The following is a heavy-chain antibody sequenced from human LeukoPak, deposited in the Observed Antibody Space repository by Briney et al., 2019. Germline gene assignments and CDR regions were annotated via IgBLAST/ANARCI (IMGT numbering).Heavy chain of an antibody. V-gene: IGHV3-48*01. CDR3: AKDDAWLRYQY. Sequence: GGSLRLSCAASGFTFSTYAMDWVRQAPGKGLEWVSYLSSSSSVIYHTDSVKGRFTISRDNAKNSLYLQMNSLRTEDTAVYYCAKDDAWLRYQYWGQGTLVTVSS. J-gene: IGHJ4*02. CDR2: LSSSSSVI. CDR1: GFTFSTYA. D-gene: IGHD3-9*01.